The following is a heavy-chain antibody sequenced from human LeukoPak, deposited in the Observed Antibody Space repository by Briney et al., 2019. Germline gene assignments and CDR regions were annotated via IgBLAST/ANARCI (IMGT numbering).Heavy chain of an antibody. V-gene: IGHV3-53*01. J-gene: IGHJ3*02. CDR1: GFTFSRNH. CDR2: IYSGGTT. D-gene: IGHD4-23*01. Sequence: GGSLRLSCAASGFTFSRNHMRWVRQAPGKGLNWVSIIYSGGTTYYADSVKGRFTISRDNSKNTLYLQMNSLRAEDTAVYYCARDADYGGSPDAFDIWGRGTIVTVSS. CDR3: ARDADYGGSPDAFDI.